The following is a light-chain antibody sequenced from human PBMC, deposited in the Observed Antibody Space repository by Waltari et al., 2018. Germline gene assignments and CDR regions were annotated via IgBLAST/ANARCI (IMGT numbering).Light chain of an antibody. CDR3: QQSYSTPPT. CDR1: QSIASY. Sequence: DIQLTQSPSSLSGSVGDRVTISCRASQSIASYLHWYQQKPGKAPDLLIYAASSLQSGVPSRFSGSGSGTDFTLTISSLQPDDFATYYCQQSYSTPPTFGQGTKLEI. CDR2: AAS. V-gene: IGKV1-39*01. J-gene: IGKJ1*01.